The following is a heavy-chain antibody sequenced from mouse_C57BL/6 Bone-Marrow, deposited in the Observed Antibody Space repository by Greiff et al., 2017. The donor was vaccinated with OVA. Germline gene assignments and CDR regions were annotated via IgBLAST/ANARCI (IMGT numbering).Heavy chain of an antibody. D-gene: IGHD1-1*01. J-gene: IGHJ3*01. V-gene: IGHV1-55*01. Sequence: QVQLQQPGAELVKPGASVKMSCKASGYTFTSYWITWVKQRPGQGLEWIGDIYPGSGSTNYNEKFKSKATLTVDTSSSTAYMQLSSLTSEYSAVYYCARGGEGYYGSSPAWFAYWGQGTLVTVSA. CDR1: GYTFTSYW. CDR2: IYPGSGST. CDR3: ARGGEGYYGSSPAWFAY.